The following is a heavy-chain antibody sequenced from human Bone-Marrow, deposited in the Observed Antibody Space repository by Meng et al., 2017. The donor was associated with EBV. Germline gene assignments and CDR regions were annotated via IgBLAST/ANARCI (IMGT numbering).Heavy chain of an antibody. D-gene: IGHD3-22*01. CDR3: AREYDSSGYSDY. V-gene: IGHV4-39*07. CDR2: IYYSGST. Sequence: QRQRQGVGPGLVKPSETLSLTCTVSGGSISSSSYYWGWIRQPPGKGLEWIGSIYYSGSTYYNPSLKSRVTISVDTSKNQFSLKLSSVTAADTAVYYCAREYDSSGYSDYWGQGTLVTVSS. J-gene: IGHJ4*02. CDR1: GGSISSSSYY.